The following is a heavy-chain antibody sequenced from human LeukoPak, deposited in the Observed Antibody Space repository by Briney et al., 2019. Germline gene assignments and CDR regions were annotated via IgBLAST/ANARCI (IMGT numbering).Heavy chain of an antibody. V-gene: IGHV3-21*01. CDR1: GFTFSSYS. J-gene: IGHJ4*02. D-gene: IGHD6-13*01. CDR3: ATLSVSAAGSIDY. Sequence: GGSLRLSCAASGFTFSSYSMNWVRQAPGKGLDWVSSISSSSSYIYYADSVKGRFTISRDNAKNSLYLQMNSLRAEDTAVYYCATLSVSAAGSIDYWGQGTLVTVSS. CDR2: ISSSSSYI.